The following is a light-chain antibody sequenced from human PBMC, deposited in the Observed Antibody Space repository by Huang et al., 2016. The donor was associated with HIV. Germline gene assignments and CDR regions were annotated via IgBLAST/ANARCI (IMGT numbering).Light chain of an antibody. CDR2: DTS. CDR3: QQYDKVSLT. Sequence: DIQMTQSPSSLSASVGDRVTITCQASQDIREYLNWYQQKPVKAPKLLIYDTSRLESGVPSRFSGRVSGSHFTLTIASLQLEDFATYYCQQYDKVSLTFGPGTIVDMK. CDR1: QDIREY. J-gene: IGKJ3*01. V-gene: IGKV1-33*01.